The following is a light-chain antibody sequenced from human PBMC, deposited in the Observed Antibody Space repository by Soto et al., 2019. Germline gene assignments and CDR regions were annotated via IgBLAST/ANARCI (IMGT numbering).Light chain of an antibody. CDR3: QQYGSSPLT. Sequence: EIVLTQSPGTLSLSPGERATLSCRASQSVSSNYLAWYQQKPGQAPRLLIYGASSGATGIPDRFSGSGSGTDFTLTISSLEPEDFAVYYCQQYGSSPLTFGQGTRVEIK. J-gene: IGKJ1*01. CDR1: QSVSSNY. CDR2: GAS. V-gene: IGKV3-20*01.